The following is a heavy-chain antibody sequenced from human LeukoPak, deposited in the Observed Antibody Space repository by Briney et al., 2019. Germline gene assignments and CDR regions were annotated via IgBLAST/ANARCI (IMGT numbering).Heavy chain of an antibody. Sequence: ASVKVSCKASGYIFTSYGISWVRQAPGQGLEWMGWINPNSGGTNYAQKFQGRVTMTRDTSISTAYMELSRLRSDDTAVYYCARIVVPAAREDYWGQGTLVTVSS. CDR1: GYIFTSYG. J-gene: IGHJ4*02. CDR3: ARIVVPAAREDY. V-gene: IGHV1-2*02. CDR2: INPNSGGT. D-gene: IGHD2-2*01.